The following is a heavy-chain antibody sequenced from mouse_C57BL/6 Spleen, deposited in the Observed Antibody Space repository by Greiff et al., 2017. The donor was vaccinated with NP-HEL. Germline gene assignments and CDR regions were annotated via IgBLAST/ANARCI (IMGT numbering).Heavy chain of an antibody. V-gene: IGHV1-20*01. CDR3: ARGAIYDGYYGAMDY. J-gene: IGHJ4*01. Sequence: EVQLVESGPELVKPGDSVKISCKASGYSFTGYFMNWVMQSHGKSLEWIGRINPYNGDTFYNQKFKGKATLTVDKSSSTAHMELRSLTSEDSAVYYCARGAIYDGYYGAMDYWGQGTSVTVSS. CDR2: INPYNGDT. CDR1: GYSFTGYF. D-gene: IGHD2-3*01.